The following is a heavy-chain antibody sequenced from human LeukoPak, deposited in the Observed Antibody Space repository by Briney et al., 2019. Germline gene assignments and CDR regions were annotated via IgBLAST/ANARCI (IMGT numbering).Heavy chain of an antibody. CDR1: GYSFTSYG. V-gene: IGHV1-18*01. D-gene: IGHD5-18*01. Sequence: GASVKVSCKASGYSFTSYGISWVRQAPGQGLEWLAWISAYNGNTNYAQKFQGRVTMTTDTSTSTAHMELRGLRSDDTAVYYCARWDTAMGNWGQGTLVTVSS. CDR3: ARWDTAMGN. J-gene: IGHJ4*02. CDR2: ISAYNGNT.